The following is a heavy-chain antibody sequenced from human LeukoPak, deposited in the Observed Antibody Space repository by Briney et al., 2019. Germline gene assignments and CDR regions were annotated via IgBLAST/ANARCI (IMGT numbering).Heavy chain of an antibody. J-gene: IGHJ5*02. CDR3: ASGQEVRSASFTIIVVLSWFDP. CDR1: GYTFTDYY. D-gene: IGHD3-22*01. Sequence: ASVKVSCKASGYTFTDYYMHWVRQAPGQGLEWMGWINPNSGDTNYAQTSQGRVTMTWDTSISTAYMELNRLRSDDTAAYYCASGQEVRSASFTIIVVLSWFDPWGQGTLVTVSS. CDR2: INPNSGDT. V-gene: IGHV1-2*02.